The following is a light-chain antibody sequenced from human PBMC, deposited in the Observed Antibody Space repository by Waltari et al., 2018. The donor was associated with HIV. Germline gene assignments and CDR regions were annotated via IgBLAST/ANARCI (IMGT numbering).Light chain of an antibody. J-gene: IGKJ2*01. V-gene: IGKV3-15*01. CDR3: QQYNNWPPYT. CDR1: QGLSIN. CDR2: GAS. Sequence: EIVLTQSPATLSVSPGERVTLSCRASQGLSINLAWYQQKPGQAPRFLIYGASTRATGIPARFSGSGSGTEFTLTISTLQSEDFAVYYCQQYNNWPPYTFGQGTKVEIK.